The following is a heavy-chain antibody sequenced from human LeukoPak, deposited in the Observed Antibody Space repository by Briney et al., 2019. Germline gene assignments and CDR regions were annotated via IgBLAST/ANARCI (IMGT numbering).Heavy chain of an antibody. D-gene: IGHD6-19*01. Sequence: SEALSLTCTVSGASISSYYWSWIRQPPGKGLEWIGYIFASGSTNYNPSLKSRVTISVDTSKNHLSLKLISVTAADTAVYYCARQGFSVAGKRSWFDPWGQGTLVTVSS. CDR2: IFASGST. J-gene: IGHJ5*02. CDR3: ARQGFSVAGKRSWFDP. CDR1: GASISSYY. V-gene: IGHV4-4*09.